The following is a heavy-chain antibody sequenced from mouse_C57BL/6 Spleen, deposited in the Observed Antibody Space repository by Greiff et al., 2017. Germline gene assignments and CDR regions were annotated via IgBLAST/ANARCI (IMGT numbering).Heavy chain of an antibody. CDR1: GFTFSSYA. CDR2: ISDGGSYT. CDR3: AREGDIVTGMDY. D-gene: IGHD2-5*01. Sequence: DVKLVESGGGLVKPGGSLKLSCAASGFTFSSYAMSWVRQTPEKRLEWVATISDGGSYTYYPDNVKGRFTISRDNAKNNLYLQMSHLKSEDTAMYYCAREGDIVTGMDYWGQGTSVTVSS. J-gene: IGHJ4*01. V-gene: IGHV5-4*01.